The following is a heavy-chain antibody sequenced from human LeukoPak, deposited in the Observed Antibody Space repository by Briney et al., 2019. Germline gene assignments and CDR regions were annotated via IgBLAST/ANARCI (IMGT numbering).Heavy chain of an antibody. CDR2: IRSRGAST. CDR1: GFTVSRYA. CDR3: VKSAGFDWLSPLDAFDI. J-gene: IGHJ3*02. Sequence: GGSLTLSCSASGFTVSRYAMHSVRHPPGKWREYVSAIRSRGASTYHADSVKGRFTISRDNSKDTLYLQTSSLRAEDTTVYYCVKSAGFDWLSPLDAFDIWGQGTMVTVSS. D-gene: IGHD3-9*01. V-gene: IGHV3-64D*09.